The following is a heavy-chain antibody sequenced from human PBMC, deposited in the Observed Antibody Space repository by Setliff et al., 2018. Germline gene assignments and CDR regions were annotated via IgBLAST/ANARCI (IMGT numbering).Heavy chain of an antibody. V-gene: IGHV1-18*01. CDR1: GYTFSHSG. CDR3: SRLVRYCSKTTCQTASGAEV. J-gene: IGHJ4*02. D-gene: IGHD2-8*01. Sequence: ASVKVSCKASGYTFSHSGITWVRQAPGQGLEWMGWISAYTGNTNYAQKLQGRVTMTTDASTNTAYMELRGLSSDGTAVYYCSRLVRYCSKTTCQTASGAEVWGQGTLVTVSS. CDR2: ISAYTGNT.